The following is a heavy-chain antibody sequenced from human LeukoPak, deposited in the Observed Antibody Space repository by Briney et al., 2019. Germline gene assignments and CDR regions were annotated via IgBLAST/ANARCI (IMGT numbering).Heavy chain of an antibody. CDR1: GYTFTGYY. CDR3: ARDLDLGYCSGGSCYSSDY. J-gene: IGHJ4*02. Sequence: ASVKVACKASGYTFTGYYMHWLRQAPGQGLEWMEWINPNSGGTNYAQKFQGRVTMTRDTSISTAYMELSRLRSDDTAVYYCARDLDLGYCSGGSCYSSDYWGQGTLVTVSS. V-gene: IGHV1-2*02. CDR2: INPNSGGT. D-gene: IGHD2-15*01.